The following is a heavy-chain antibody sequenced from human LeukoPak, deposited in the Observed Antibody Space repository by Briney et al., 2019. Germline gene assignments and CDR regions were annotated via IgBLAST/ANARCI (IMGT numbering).Heavy chain of an antibody. D-gene: IGHD6-25*01. Sequence: GGSLRLSCAASGFTFSDYYMGWIRQAPGKGLEWVSYISSSGSTIYYADSVKGRFTISRDNAKNSLYLQMNSLRAEDTAVYYCASSIAAAGFDYWGQGTLVTVSS. J-gene: IGHJ4*02. CDR2: ISSSGSTI. CDR3: ASSIAAAGFDY. V-gene: IGHV3-11*04. CDR1: GFTFSDYY.